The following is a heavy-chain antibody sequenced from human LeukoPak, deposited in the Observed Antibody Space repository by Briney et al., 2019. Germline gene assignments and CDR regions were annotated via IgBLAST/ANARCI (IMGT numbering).Heavy chain of an antibody. CDR2: LGGDGTST. CDR3: ATTLMAVTPRGYFQH. D-gene: IGHD2-21*02. V-gene: IGHV3-23*01. Sequence: GGSLRLSCAASGFRLNNYAMSWVRQAPGKGLEWVSTLGGDGTSTFYADSVKGRFTVSRDTSKNILSLQMNSLRAEDTAVYYCATTLMAVTPRGYFQHWGQGTLVTVSS. CDR1: GFRLNNYA. J-gene: IGHJ1*01.